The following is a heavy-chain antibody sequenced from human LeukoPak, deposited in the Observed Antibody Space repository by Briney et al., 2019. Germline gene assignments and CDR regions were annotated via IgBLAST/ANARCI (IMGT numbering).Heavy chain of an antibody. Sequence: SETLSLTCTVSGGSISSYYWSWIRQPPGKGLEWIGYIYYSGSTNYNPSLKSRVTISVDTSKNQFSLKLSSVTAADTAVYYCAGGGLEVYNYWGQGTLVTVSS. J-gene: IGHJ4*02. D-gene: IGHD3-3*01. CDR3: AGGGLEVYNY. V-gene: IGHV4-59*01. CDR2: IYYSGST. CDR1: GGSISSYY.